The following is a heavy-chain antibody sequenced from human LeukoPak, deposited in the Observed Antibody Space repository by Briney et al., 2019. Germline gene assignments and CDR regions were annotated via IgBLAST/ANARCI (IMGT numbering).Heavy chain of an antibody. D-gene: IGHD4-17*01. CDR3: ARNGDYIYSYLYYYYMDV. CDR2: ISAYNGNT. V-gene: IGHV1-18*01. CDR1: GYTFTSYG. Sequence: ASVKVSCKASGYTFTSYGISWVRQAPGQGLEWMGWISAYNGNTNYAQKLQGRVTMTTDTSTSTAYMELRSLRSDDTAVYYCARNGDYIYSYLYYYYMDVWGKGTTVTISS. J-gene: IGHJ6*03.